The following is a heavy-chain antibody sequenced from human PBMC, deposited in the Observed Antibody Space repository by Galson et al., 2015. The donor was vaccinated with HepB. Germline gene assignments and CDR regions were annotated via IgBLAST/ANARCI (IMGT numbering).Heavy chain of an antibody. Sequence: TLSLTCTVSGGSISGYYWTWIRQPPGKGLEWIGYIYYSGSTKYNPSLKSRVTMSIDTSKNQFSLKLNSVTAADTALYYCARADSGSVSTGFDYWGQGTLLTVSS. CDR3: ARADSGSVSTGFDY. CDR1: GGSISGYY. CDR2: IYYSGST. D-gene: IGHD3-22*01. V-gene: IGHV4-59*01. J-gene: IGHJ4*02.